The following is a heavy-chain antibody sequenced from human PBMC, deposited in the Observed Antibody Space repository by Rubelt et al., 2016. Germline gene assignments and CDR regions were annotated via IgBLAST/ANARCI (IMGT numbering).Heavy chain of an antibody. CDR3: ARITVGWGVYCSGGSCLDY. D-gene: IGHD2-15*01. V-gene: IGHV3-21*01. J-gene: IGHJ4*02. Sequence: GEGLEWVSSISSGSTYIYHADSVKGRFTISRDNAKNSLYLQMNSLRAEDTAVYYCARITVGWGVYCSGGSCLDYWGQGTLVTVSS. CDR2: ISSGSTYI.